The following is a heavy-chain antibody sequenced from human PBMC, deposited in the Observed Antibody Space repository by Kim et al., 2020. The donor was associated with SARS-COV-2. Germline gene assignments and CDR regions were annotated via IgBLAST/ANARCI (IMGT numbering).Heavy chain of an antibody. CDR1: GGSISSSSYY. J-gene: IGHJ3*02. D-gene: IGHD4-17*01. CDR3: ARDRGGDYGGNSDLYDAFDI. Sequence: SETLSLTCTVSGGSISSSSYYWGWIRQPPGKGLEWIGSIYYSGSTYYNPSLKSRVTISVDTSKNQFSLKLSSVTAADTAVYYCARDRGGDYGGNSDLYDAFDIWGQGTMVTVSS. V-gene: IGHV4-39*07. CDR2: IYYSGST.